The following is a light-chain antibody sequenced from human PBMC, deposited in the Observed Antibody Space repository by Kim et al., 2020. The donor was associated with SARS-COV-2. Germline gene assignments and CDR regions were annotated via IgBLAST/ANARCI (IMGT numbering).Light chain of an antibody. V-gene: IGKV1-5*03. J-gene: IGKJ1*01. CDR1: QNIDNW. Sequence: DIQMTQSPSTLSAFVGDRVTITCRASQNIDNWLAWYQQKPGKAPKLLIYKASRLHSGVPSRFSGSGSGTEFTLTISSLQPDDFAIYFCQQYETYWTFGLGTKVDIK. CDR3: QQYETYWT. CDR2: KAS.